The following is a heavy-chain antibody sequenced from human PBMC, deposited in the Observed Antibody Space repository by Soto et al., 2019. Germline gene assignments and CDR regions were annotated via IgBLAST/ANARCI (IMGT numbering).Heavy chain of an antibody. Sequence: EAQLVESGGGLVQPGGSLRLCCAASRFTVSRNYMSWVRQAPGKGLEWVSVIYSGGSTYYADSVKGRFTISRDNSKNTLYLQMNSLRAEDTAVYYCARVGGYYYYYGMDVWGQGTTVTVSS. D-gene: IGHD3-16*01. J-gene: IGHJ6*02. CDR2: IYSGGST. CDR1: RFTVSRNY. CDR3: ARVGGYYYYYGMDV. V-gene: IGHV3-66*01.